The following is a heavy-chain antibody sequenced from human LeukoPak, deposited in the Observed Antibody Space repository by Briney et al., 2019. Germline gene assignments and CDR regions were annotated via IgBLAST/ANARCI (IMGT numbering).Heavy chain of an antibody. CDR1: GYSISSGYY. D-gene: IGHD3-9*01. Sequence: SETLSLTCTVSGYSISSGYYWGWIRQPPGKGLEWIGMIYHSGSTYYNPSLKSRVTILVDTSKNQISLKVSSVTAADTAVYYCTRRATYFGWRPSESPSCFDFWGQGTLVTVSS. J-gene: IGHJ4*02. V-gene: IGHV4-38-2*02. CDR3: TRRATYFGWRPSESPSCFDF. CDR2: IYHSGST.